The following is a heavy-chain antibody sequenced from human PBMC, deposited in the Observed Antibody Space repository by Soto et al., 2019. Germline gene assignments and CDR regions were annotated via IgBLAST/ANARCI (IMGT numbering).Heavy chain of an antibody. CDR1: GYTFTSYD. CDR3: ARVGDTGYDAFDI. V-gene: IGHV1-8*01. CDR2: MNPNSGNT. Sequence: AASVKVSCKASGYTFTSYDINWVRQATGQGLEWMGWMNPNSGNTGYAQEFQGRVTMTRNTSISTAYMELSSLRSEDTAVYYCARVGDTGYDAFDIWGQGTMVIVSS. D-gene: IGHD2-15*01. J-gene: IGHJ3*02.